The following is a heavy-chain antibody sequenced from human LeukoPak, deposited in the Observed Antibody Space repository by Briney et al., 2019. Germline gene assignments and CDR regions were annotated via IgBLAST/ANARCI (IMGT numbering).Heavy chain of an antibody. D-gene: IGHD3-22*01. CDR1: GGTFSSYA. CDR2: IIPIFRTA. V-gene: IGHV1-69*05. J-gene: IGHJ4*02. CDR3: ARSGYYDSSGYSDFDY. Sequence: SVKLSCKASGGTFSSYASSWVRQPPGQGLEWMGGIIPIFRTANYAQKFQGRVTITTDESTRTAYMELSSLRSEDTAVYYCARSGYYDSSGYSDFDYWGQGTLVTVYS.